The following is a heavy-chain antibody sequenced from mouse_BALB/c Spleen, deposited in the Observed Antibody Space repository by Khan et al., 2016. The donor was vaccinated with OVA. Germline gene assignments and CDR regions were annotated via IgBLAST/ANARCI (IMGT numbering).Heavy chain of an antibody. D-gene: IGHD2-3*01. CDR3: ARGWLVKVDY. J-gene: IGHJ2*01. Sequence: EVQLQESGPGLVKPSQSLSLTCSVTGYSITSGYYWNWIRQFPGNKLEWMGYISYDGSNNYNPSLKNRISINRDTSKNQFFLKLNSVTTEDTATYYCARGWLVKVDYWGQGTTLTVSS. CDR1: GYSITSGYY. CDR2: ISYDGSN. V-gene: IGHV3-6*02.